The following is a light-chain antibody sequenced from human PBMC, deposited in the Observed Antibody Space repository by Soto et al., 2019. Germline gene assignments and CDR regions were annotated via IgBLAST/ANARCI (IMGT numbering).Light chain of an antibody. CDR1: QSVSSSY. J-gene: IGKJ2*02. CDR2: GAS. V-gene: IGKV3-20*01. CDR3: QQYNSPPCP. Sequence: EIVLTQSPGTLSLSPGERATLSCRASQSVSSSYLAWYQQKPGQAPRLIMYGASSRATGIPDRLSGSGSGTDFTLTISELELEDVAVYYCQQYNSPPCPFGQGTRLEIK.